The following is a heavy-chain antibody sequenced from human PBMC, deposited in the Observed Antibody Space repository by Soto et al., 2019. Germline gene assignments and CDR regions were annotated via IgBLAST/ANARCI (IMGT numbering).Heavy chain of an antibody. CDR3: ARDRRGYDFCSGYSPVMDGMDV. D-gene: IGHD3-3*01. CDR2: IYYSGST. Sequence: SETLSLTCTVSGGSISSGGYYWSWIRQHPGKGLEWIGYIYYSGSTYYNPSLKSRVTISVDTSKHQFSLKLSSVTAADTAVYYCARDRRGYDFCSGYSPVMDGMDVWGQGTTVTVSS. V-gene: IGHV4-31*03. J-gene: IGHJ6*02. CDR1: GGSISSGGYY.